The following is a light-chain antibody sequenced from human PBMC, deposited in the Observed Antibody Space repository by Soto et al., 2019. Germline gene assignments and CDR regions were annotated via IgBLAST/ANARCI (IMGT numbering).Light chain of an antibody. J-gene: IGKJ1*01. CDR1: QSISTW. Sequence: DIQMTQSPSTLSASVGDRVILTCRASQSISTWLAWYQQTPGKAPKLLIYKASSLQAGAPSRFSGSGSGTEFTLTISSLEPDDFATYYCKQYNYHPWTFGQGTKVDIK. CDR3: KQYNYHPWT. CDR2: KAS. V-gene: IGKV1-5*03.